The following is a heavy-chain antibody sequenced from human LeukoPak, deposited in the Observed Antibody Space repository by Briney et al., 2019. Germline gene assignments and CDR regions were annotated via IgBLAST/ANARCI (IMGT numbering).Heavy chain of an antibody. Sequence: GASVKVSCKASGYTFSNYGISWVRQAPGQGLEWMGWINPNSGGTNYAQKFQGRVTMTRDTSISTAYMELSRLRSDDTAVYYCATATYYDILTGYLREAFDIWGQGTMVTVSS. CDR2: INPNSGGT. V-gene: IGHV1-2*02. D-gene: IGHD3-9*01. CDR1: GYTFSNYG. CDR3: ATATYYDILTGYLREAFDI. J-gene: IGHJ3*02.